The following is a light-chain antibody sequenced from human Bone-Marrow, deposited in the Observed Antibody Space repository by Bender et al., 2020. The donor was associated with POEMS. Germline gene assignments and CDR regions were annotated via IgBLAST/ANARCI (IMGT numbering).Light chain of an antibody. V-gene: IGLV3-21*04. CDR2: FDS. CDR1: NIGSDS. CDR3: QVWDTTNEHPL. Sequence: SYELTQTPSVSVAPGETARITCGGNNIGSDSVHWYQQKPGQAPVLVMFFDSDRPSGIPERFSGSKSGNTATLTISRVEAGDEAAYHCQVWDTTNEHPLFGGGTKLNVL. J-gene: IGLJ2*01.